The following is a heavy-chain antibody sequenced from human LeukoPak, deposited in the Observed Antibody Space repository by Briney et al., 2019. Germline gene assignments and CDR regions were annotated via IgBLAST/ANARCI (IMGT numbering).Heavy chain of an antibody. D-gene: IGHD3-9*01. CDR2: ISAYDGNT. J-gene: IGHJ4*02. Sequence: ASVKVSCKASGYTFNSCGFSWVRQAPGQGLEWMGWISAYDGNTNYAQKLRGRVTMTTDTSTTTAYMELGSLSSDDTAVYYCAHILTGYYMDYWGQGTLVTVSS. CDR1: GYTFNSCG. CDR3: AHILTGYYMDY. V-gene: IGHV1-18*01.